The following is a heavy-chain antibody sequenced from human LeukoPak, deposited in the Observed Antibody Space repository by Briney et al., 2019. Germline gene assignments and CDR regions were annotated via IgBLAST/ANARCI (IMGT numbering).Heavy chain of an antibody. J-gene: IGHJ4*02. D-gene: IGHD6-13*01. V-gene: IGHV4-39*01. CDR1: GGSISSSSYY. CDR3: ARHRSRLGAAGIVDY. CDR2: IYYSGST. Sequence: SETLSLTCTVSGGSISSSSYYWGWIRQPPGKGLEWIGSIYYSGSTFYSLSLKSRVTISVDTSKNQFSLKLSSVTAADTAVYYCARHRSRLGAAGIVDYWGQGALVTVSS.